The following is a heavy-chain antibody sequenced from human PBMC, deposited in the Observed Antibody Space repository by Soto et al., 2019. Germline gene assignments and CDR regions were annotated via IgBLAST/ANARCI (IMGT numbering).Heavy chain of an antibody. Sequence: EVQLVESGGGLVQPGGSLRLSCAASGFTFSSNWMHWVRQAPGKGLVWVSRINSDGRSTSYADSVKGRFTISRDNAKNTLYLQMNSLRADDTAVYYCARVLYSSGWFPPDYWGQGTLVTVSS. CDR3: ARVLYSSGWFPPDY. CDR2: INSDGRST. V-gene: IGHV3-74*01. CDR1: GFTFSSNW. D-gene: IGHD6-19*01. J-gene: IGHJ4*02.